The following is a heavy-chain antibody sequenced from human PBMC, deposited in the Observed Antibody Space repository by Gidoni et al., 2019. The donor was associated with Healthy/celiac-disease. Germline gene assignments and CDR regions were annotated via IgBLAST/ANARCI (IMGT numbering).Heavy chain of an antibody. CDR2: MSSSGRTI. Sequence: QVQLVESGGGLVKPGGSLRLSCAASGFTFSDYYMSWIRQAPGKGLEWVSYMSSSGRTIYYADSVKGRFTISRDNAKNSLYLQMNSLRAEDTAVYYCARDRAWELLSYYYGMDVWGQGTTVTVSS. V-gene: IGHV3-11*01. J-gene: IGHJ6*02. CDR1: GFTFSDYY. CDR3: ARDRAWELLSYYYGMDV. D-gene: IGHD1-26*01.